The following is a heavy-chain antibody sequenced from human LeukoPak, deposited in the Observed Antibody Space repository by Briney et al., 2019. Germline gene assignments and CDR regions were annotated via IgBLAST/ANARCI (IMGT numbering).Heavy chain of an antibody. D-gene: IGHD2-2*01. J-gene: IGHJ6*03. V-gene: IGHV1-24*01. Sequence: ASVKFSCKVSGHTLTQLSMHWVRQAPWNRLEGMGGFDPEDGETIYAQKFQGRVTMTEDTSTDTAYMELSSLRSEDTAVSYCATTLPRSTSSYYYYYYMDVWGKGTTVTVSS. CDR2: FDPEDGET. CDR1: GHTLTQLS. CDR3: ATTLPRSTSSYYYYYYMDV.